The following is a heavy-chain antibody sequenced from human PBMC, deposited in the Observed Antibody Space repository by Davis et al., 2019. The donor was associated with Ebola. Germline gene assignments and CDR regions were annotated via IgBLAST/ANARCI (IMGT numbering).Heavy chain of an antibody. CDR1: GYTFTSYD. V-gene: IGHV1-8*01. J-gene: IGHJ3*02. Sequence: AASVKVSCKASGYTFTSYDINWVRQATGQGLEWMGWMNPNSGNTGYAQKFQGRVTMTRNTPISTAYMELSSLRSEDTAVYYCARVCDPHDSSGYYPHDAFDIWGQGTMVTVSS. CDR3: ARVCDPHDSSGYYPHDAFDI. CDR2: MNPNSGNT. D-gene: IGHD3-22*01.